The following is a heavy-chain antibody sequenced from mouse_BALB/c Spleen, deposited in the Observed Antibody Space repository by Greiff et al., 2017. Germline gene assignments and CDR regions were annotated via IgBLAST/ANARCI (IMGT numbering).Heavy chain of an antibody. CDR2: INPSNGRT. D-gene: IGHD1-1*01. CDR1: GYTFTSYW. J-gene: IGHJ4*01. V-gene: IGHV1S81*02. Sequence: QVQLQQPGAELVKPGASVKLSCKASGYTFTSYWMHWVKQRPGQGLEWIGEINPSNGRTNYNEKFKGKATFTADTSSNTAYMQLSSLTSEDSAVYYCARLRYYAMDYWGQGTSVTVSS. CDR3: ARLRYYAMDY.